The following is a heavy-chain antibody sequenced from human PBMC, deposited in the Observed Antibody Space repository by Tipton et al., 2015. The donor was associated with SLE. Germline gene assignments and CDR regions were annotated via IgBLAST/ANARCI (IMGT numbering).Heavy chain of an antibody. CDR1: GGSFSGYY. CDR2: INHSGST. Sequence: TLSLTCAVYGGSFSGYYWSWIRQPPGKGLEWIGEINHSGSTNYNPSLKSRVTISVDTSKNQFSLKLSSVTAADTAVYYCANLVVPAAIGYFQHWGQGTLVTVSS. V-gene: IGHV4-34*01. D-gene: IGHD2-2*02. CDR3: ANLVVPAAIGYFQH. J-gene: IGHJ1*01.